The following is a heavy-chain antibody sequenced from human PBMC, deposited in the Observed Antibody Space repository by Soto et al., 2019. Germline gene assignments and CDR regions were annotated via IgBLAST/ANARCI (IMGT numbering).Heavy chain of an antibody. Sequence: GGSLRLSCAASGFTFSSYAMSWVRQAPGKGLEWVSAISGSGGSTYYADSVKGRFTISRDNSKNTLYLQMNSLRAEDTAVYYCTTDYIYYGSGSYYTSGEYYGMDVWGQGATVTVSS. D-gene: IGHD3-10*01. J-gene: IGHJ6*02. CDR3: TTDYIYYGSGSYYTSGEYYGMDV. CDR1: GFTFSSYA. CDR2: ISGSGGST. V-gene: IGHV3-23*01.